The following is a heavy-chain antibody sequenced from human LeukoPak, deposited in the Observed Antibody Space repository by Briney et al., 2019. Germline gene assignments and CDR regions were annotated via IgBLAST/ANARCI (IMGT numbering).Heavy chain of an antibody. V-gene: IGHV3-23*01. CDR2: ISGSGGST. D-gene: IGHD4-17*01. Sequence: GGSLRLSCAASGFTFRSHAMSWVRQAPGKGLEWVSGISGSGGSTYYADSVKGRFTISRDNSKNTLYLQMNSLRAEDTAVYYCARDRTAYGVLDPWGQGTLVTVSS. J-gene: IGHJ5*02. CDR1: GFTFRSHA. CDR3: ARDRTAYGVLDP.